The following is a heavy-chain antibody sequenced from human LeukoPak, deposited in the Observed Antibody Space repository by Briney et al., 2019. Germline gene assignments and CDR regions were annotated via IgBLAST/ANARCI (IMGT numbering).Heavy chain of an antibody. Sequence: GESLKISCKGSGYSITNYWIAWVRQMPGKGLEWMGIIYPADSDIRYSPSFQGQVTISADKSISAAYLQWSSLKASDTAMYYCARQEYCSGGSCYTWFDPWGQGTLVTVSS. D-gene: IGHD2-15*01. CDR3: ARQEYCSGGSCYTWFDP. V-gene: IGHV5-51*01. J-gene: IGHJ5*02. CDR2: IYPADSDI. CDR1: GYSITNYW.